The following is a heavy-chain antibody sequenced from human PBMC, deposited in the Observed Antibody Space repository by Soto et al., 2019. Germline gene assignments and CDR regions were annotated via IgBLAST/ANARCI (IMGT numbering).Heavy chain of an antibody. Sequence: ASVKVSCKASGFTFTSSAVQWVRQARGQRLEWIGWIVVGSGNTNYAQKFQERVTITRDMSTSTAYMELSSLRSEDTAVYYCAAGLRRDGYNSDYRGQGTLVTVSS. CDR1: GFTFTSSA. CDR2: IVVGSGNT. V-gene: IGHV1-58*01. CDR3: AAGLRRDGYNSDY. D-gene: IGHD5-12*01. J-gene: IGHJ4*02.